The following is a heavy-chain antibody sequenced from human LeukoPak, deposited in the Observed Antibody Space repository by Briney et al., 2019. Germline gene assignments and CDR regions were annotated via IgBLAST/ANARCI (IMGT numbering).Heavy chain of an antibody. D-gene: IGHD3-22*01. CDR2: ISHSGNT. CDR1: GVSISSAPYY. J-gene: IGHJ4*02. CDR3: AREGYYYDSSGPIDY. Sequence: SETLSLTCTISGVSISSAPYYWSWIRQRPGKGLEWMGYISHSGNTYYNPSLKSRLNISADTSRNQFSLKLRSVTAADTALYFCAREGYYYDSSGPIDYWGQGTRVTVSS. V-gene: IGHV4-31*03.